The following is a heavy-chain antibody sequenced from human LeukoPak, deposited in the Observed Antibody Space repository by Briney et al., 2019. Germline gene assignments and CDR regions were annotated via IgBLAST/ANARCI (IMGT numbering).Heavy chain of an antibody. D-gene: IGHD3-9*01. Sequence: ASVKVSCKASGYTFTGYYMHWVRQAPGQGLEWMGWINPNTGDTNYAQTFQGRVSMTRDPSITTAYMELSRLRSDDTAIYYCARDPLLTGYYWPYYFDYWGQGTLVTVSS. CDR2: INPNTGDT. J-gene: IGHJ4*02. CDR1: GYTFTGYY. CDR3: ARDPLLTGYYWPYYFDY. V-gene: IGHV1-2*02.